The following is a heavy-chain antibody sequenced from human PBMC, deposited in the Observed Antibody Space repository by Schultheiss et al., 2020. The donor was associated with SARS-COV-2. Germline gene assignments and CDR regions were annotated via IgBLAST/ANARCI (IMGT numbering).Heavy chain of an antibody. Sequence: SETLSLTCAVYGGSFSGYFWGWIRQPPGKGLEWIGSIYHSGNTYYNPSLKSRVTISVDTSKNQFSLNLSSVTAADTAVYYCARHADGHNHFDYWGQGALVTVSS. CDR2: IYHSGNT. CDR3: ARHADGHNHFDY. D-gene: IGHD5-24*01. J-gene: IGHJ4*02. V-gene: IGHV4-34*01. CDR1: GGSFSGYF.